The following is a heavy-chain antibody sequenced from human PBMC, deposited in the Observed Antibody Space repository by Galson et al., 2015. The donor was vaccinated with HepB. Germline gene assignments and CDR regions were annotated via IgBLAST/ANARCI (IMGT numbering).Heavy chain of an antibody. D-gene: IGHD6-13*01. CDR2: ISSSSSPI. V-gene: IGHV3-48*01. Sequence: SLRLSCAASGFTFSSYSMNWVRQAPGQGLEWVSYISSSSSPIYYADSVKGRFIISRDNAKNSLYLQMNSLRAEDTAVYYCARRVGGAAAGTGFDYWSQGTLVTGSA. J-gene: IGHJ4*02. CDR3: ARRVGGAAAGTGFDY. CDR1: GFTFSSYS.